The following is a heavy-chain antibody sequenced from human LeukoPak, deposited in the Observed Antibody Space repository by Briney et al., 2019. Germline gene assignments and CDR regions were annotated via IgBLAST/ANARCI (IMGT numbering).Heavy chain of an antibody. CDR2: IDTDGTGT. J-gene: IGHJ4*02. CDR1: GCTFSSYW. CDR3: TRLGGSSGVDY. Sequence: GGSLRLSCAASGCTFSSYWMHWVRQVPGKGLVWVPRIDTDGTGTSYADSVKGRFTVSRDNAKNTLYLQMISLRAEDTAVYYCTRLGGSSGVDYWGQGTLVTVSS. V-gene: IGHV3-74*01. D-gene: IGHD6-19*01.